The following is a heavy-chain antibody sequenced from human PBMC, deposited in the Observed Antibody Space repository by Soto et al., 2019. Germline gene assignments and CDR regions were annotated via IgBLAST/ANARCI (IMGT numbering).Heavy chain of an antibody. J-gene: IGHJ4*02. Sequence: GESLKISCAASGFTFSSYWMSWVRQAPGKGLEWVANIKQDGSEKYYVDSVKGRFTISRDNAKNSLYLQMNSLRAEDTAVYYCAREGESYYGFDYWGQGTLVTVSS. CDR1: GFTFSSYW. D-gene: IGHD3-10*01. V-gene: IGHV3-7*01. CDR2: IKQDGSEK. CDR3: AREGESYYGFDY.